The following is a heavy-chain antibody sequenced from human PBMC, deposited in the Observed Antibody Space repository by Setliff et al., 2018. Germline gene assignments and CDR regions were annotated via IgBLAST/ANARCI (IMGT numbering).Heavy chain of an antibody. D-gene: IGHD3-22*01. V-gene: IGHV4-39*01. J-gene: IGHJ4*02. Sequence: SETLSLTCTVSAGSISSSSYYWGWIRQPPGKGLEWIATIHYSGSAYYNPSLKSRVTTSVDTSKNQFSLKLSSVTAADTAVYYCARQGRKSDSRGYYYWTDFDYWGQGALVTVSS. CDR3: ARQGRKSDSRGYYYWTDFDY. CDR1: AGSISSSSYY. CDR2: IHYSGSA.